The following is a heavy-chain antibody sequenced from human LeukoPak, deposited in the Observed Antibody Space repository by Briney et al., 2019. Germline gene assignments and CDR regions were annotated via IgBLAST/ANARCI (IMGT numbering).Heavy chain of an antibody. CDR2: ISWNSGSI. V-gene: IGHV3-9*01. CDR3: AKDIRITFGGVIAH. CDR1: GFTFDDYA. Sequence: PGGSLRLSCAASGFTFDDYAMHWVRHAPGKGLEWVSGISWNSGSIGYADSVKGRFTISRDNAKNSLYLQMNSLRAEDTALYYCAKDIRITFGGVIAHWGQGTLVTVSS. J-gene: IGHJ5*02. D-gene: IGHD3-16*01.